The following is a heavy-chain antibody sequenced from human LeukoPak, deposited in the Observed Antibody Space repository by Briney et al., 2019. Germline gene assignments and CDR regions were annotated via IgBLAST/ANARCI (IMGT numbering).Heavy chain of an antibody. D-gene: IGHD3-10*01. CDR2: INPSGGST. CDR1: GYTFTRYY. CDR3: ARGSTYYYGSGSYYRSTWFDP. V-gene: IGHV1-46*01. J-gene: IGHJ5*02. Sequence: ASVKVSCKASGYTFTRYYMYWVRQAPGRGLEWMGIINPSGGSTSYAQKFQGRVTMTRDTSTNTVYMELSSLRSEDTAVYYCARGSTYYYGSGSYYRSTWFDPWGQGTLVTVSS.